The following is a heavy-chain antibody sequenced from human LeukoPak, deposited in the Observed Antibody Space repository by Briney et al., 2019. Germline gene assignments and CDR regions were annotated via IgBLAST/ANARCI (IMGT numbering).Heavy chain of an antibody. CDR2: IYSDDAT. J-gene: IGHJ5*02. CDR1: GFTVGSGR. Sequence: GGSLRLSCAASGFTVGSGRRMSWVRQAPGKGLQWLSTIYSDDATNYGDSVEGRFTISRDNSRNTLDLQMNSLRVEDTAVYYCVRERFNNDYEAWGQGILVTVSS. D-gene: IGHD3-22*01. CDR3: VRERFNNDYEA. V-gene: IGHV3-53*01.